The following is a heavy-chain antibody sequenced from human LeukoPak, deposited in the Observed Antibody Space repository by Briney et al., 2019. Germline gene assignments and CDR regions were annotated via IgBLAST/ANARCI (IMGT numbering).Heavy chain of an antibody. CDR2: IIPILGIA. Sequence: SVKVSCKASGGTFSSYAISWVRQAPGQGLEWMGRIIPILGIADYAQKFQGRVTITADKSTSTAYMELSSLRSEDTAVYYCARDLVTGTGDYWGQGTLVTVSS. CDR1: GGTFSSYA. V-gene: IGHV1-69*04. J-gene: IGHJ4*02. CDR3: ARDLVTGTGDY. D-gene: IGHD1-20*01.